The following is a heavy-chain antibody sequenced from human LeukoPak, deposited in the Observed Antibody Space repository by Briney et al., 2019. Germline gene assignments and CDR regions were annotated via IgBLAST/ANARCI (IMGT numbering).Heavy chain of an antibody. CDR2: INHSGST. Sequence: PSETLSLTCAVHGGSFSGYYWSWIRQPPGKGLEWIGEINHSGSTNYNPSLKSRVTISVDTSKNQFSLKLSSVTAADTAVYYCARYNPSTPRGLRFDYWGQGTLVTVSS. J-gene: IGHJ4*02. V-gene: IGHV4-34*01. CDR3: ARYNPSTPRGLRFDY. CDR1: GGSFSGYY. D-gene: IGHD1-14*01.